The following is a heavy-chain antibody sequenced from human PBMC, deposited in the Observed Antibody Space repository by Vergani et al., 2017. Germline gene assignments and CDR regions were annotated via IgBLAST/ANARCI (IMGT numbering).Heavy chain of an antibody. CDR2: ISYDGSNK. CDR1: GFTFSSYG. V-gene: IGHV3-30*18. J-gene: IGHJ4*02. Sequence: QVQLVESGGGVVQPGRSLRLSCAASGFTFSSYGMHWVRQAPGKGLEWVAVISYDGSNKYYADSVKGRFTISRDNSRSTLYLQMNSLRAEDTAVYYCAKDWGDGSSCSDYWGQGTLVTVSS. CDR3: AKDWGDGSSCSDY. D-gene: IGHD2-2*01.